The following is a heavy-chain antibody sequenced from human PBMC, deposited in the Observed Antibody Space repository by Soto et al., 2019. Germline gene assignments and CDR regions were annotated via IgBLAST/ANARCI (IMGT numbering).Heavy chain of an antibody. CDR3: AHRPNITVGYIFDY. V-gene: IGHV2-5*02. Sequence: QITLKESSPTLVKPTQTLTLTCTFSGFSLSTSGVGVGWIRQPPGKALEWLALIYWDDDHRYSPSLNSRLTITKDTSKNPVVLTRPNIDPVDTATYYCAHRPNITVGYIFDYWGQGTLVTVSS. CDR1: GFSLSTSGVG. CDR2: IYWDDDH. D-gene: IGHD5-12*01. J-gene: IGHJ4*02.